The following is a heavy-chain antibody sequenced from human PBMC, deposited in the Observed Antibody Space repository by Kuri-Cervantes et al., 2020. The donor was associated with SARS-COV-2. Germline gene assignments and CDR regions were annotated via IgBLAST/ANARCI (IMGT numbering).Heavy chain of an antibody. J-gene: IGHJ3*02. CDR3: ARDRLWAFDI. CDR2: MKEDGYEK. CDR1: GFTFSAYG. Sequence: GESLKISCEASGFTFSAYGMSWVRQAPGKGLEWVANMKEDGYEKNYVDSVKGRFTISRDNAKNSVYLQMNSLRDEDTAVYYCARDRLWAFDIWGQGTMVTVSS. V-gene: IGHV3-7*01.